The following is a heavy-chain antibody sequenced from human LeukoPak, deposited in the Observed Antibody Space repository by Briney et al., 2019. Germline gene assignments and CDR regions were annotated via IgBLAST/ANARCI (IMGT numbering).Heavy chain of an antibody. Sequence: GGSLRLSCAASGFTFSSYSMNWVRQAPGKGLEWVSYISSRSSTIYYADSVKGRFTISRDNAKNSLYLQMNSLRAEDTAVYYCARDGYYYGSGSYYKVDFDYWGQGTLVTVSS. CDR2: ISSRSSTI. D-gene: IGHD3-10*01. CDR1: GFTFSSYS. V-gene: IGHV3-48*01. J-gene: IGHJ4*02. CDR3: ARDGYYYGSGSYYKVDFDY.